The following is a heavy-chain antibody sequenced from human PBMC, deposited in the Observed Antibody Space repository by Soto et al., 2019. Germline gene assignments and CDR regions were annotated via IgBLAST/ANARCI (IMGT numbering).Heavy chain of an antibody. V-gene: IGHV3-33*08. Sequence: QVQLVESGGGVVQPGGSLRLSCAASGFTFSYYGFHWVRQAPGKGLEWVAVMHTGGNEKYYVDSVKGRFTVSRDDSRNMVYLEMSGLRGEDTAEYFCARDADTTGHYSHFDLWGRGALVAVS. CDR2: MHTGGNEK. J-gene: IGHJ4*02. CDR1: GFTFSYYG. D-gene: IGHD3-9*01. CDR3: ARDADTTGHYSHFDL.